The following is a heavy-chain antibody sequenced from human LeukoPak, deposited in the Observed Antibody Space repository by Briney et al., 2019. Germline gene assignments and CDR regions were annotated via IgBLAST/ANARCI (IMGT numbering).Heavy chain of an antibody. CDR2: ISYDGSNK. Sequence: GGSLRLSCAASGFTFSSYAMHWVRQAPGKGLEWVAVISYDGSNKYYADSVKGRFTISRDNSKNTLYLQMNSLRAEDTAAYYCAREEQQLVQGGFDYWGQGTLVTVSS. CDR3: AREEQQLVQGGFDY. J-gene: IGHJ4*02. CDR1: GFTFSSYA. V-gene: IGHV3-30*04. D-gene: IGHD6-13*01.